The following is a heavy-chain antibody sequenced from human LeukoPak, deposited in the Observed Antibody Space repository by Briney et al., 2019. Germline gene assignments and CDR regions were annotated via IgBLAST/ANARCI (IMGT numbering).Heavy chain of an antibody. CDR1: GGTFSSYA. J-gene: IGHJ4*02. Sequence: SVKVSCKASGGTFSSYAISWVRQAPGQGLEWMGGIIPIFGTANYAQKFQGRVTITADESTSTAYMELSSLRSEDTAVYYCARDREVRGALDYWGQGTLVTVSS. D-gene: IGHD3-10*01. CDR3: ARDREVRGALDY. CDR2: IIPIFGTA. V-gene: IGHV1-69*13.